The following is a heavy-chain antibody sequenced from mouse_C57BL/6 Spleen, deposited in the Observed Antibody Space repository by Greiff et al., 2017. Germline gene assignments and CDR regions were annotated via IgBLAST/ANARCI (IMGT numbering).Heavy chain of an antibody. J-gene: IGHJ3*01. CDR1: GYTFTSYW. CDR2: IHPNSGST. CDR3: ARDDYDRFAY. D-gene: IGHD2-4*01. Sequence: QVQLQQPGAELVKPGASVKLSCKASGYTFTSYWMHWVKQRPGQGLEWIGMIHPNSGSTNYNEKFKSKATLTVDKSSSPAYMQLSSLTSEDSAVYYGARDDYDRFAYWGQGTLVTVSA. V-gene: IGHV1-64*01.